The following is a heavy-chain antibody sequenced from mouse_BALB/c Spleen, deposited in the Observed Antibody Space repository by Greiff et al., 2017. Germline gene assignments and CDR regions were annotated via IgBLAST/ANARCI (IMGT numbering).Heavy chain of an antibody. CDR3: ARTNYVDWYFDV. J-gene: IGHJ1*01. V-gene: IGHV14-3*02. CDR2: IDPANGNT. D-gene: IGHD1-1*01. Sequence: VQLKESGAELVKPGASVKLSCTASGFNIKDTYMHWVKQRPEQGLEWIGRIDPANGNTKYDPKFQGKATITADTSSNTAYLQLSSLTSEDTAVYYCARTNYVDWYFDVWGAGTTVTVSS. CDR1: GFNIKDTY.